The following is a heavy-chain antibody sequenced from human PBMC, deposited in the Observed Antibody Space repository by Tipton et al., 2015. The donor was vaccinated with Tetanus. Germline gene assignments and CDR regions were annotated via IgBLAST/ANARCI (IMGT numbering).Heavy chain of an antibody. CDR1: GASLRGGDYH. CDR2: ISDSGAN. Sequence: GASLRGGDYHWSWIRQPPGKGLEWLAYISDSGANNSNYYLKSRITMTRDTSRNQFSLTLTSVTAADTAVYYCARANYDSFKKGPFDSWGQGSLFIVSS. J-gene: IGHJ4*02. D-gene: IGHD3-3*01. V-gene: IGHV4-61*08. CDR3: ARANYDSFKKGPFDS.